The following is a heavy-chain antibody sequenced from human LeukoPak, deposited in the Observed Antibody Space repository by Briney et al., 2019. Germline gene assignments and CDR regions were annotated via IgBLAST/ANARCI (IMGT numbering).Heavy chain of an antibody. J-gene: IGHJ4*02. D-gene: IGHD3-22*01. V-gene: IGHV3-15*01. Sequence: GGSLRLSCAASGFTVSNAWMSWVRQAPGKGLEWVGRTKSKTDGGTTDYAAPVKGRFTISRDDLKNTLYLQMNSLKTEDTAVYYCTTVGPIVELRWGQGTLVTVSS. CDR2: TKSKTDGGTT. CDR3: TTVGPIVELR. CDR1: GFTVSNAW.